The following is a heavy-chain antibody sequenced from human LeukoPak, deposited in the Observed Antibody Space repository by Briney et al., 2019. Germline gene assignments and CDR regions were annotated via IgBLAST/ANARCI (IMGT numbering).Heavy chain of an antibody. J-gene: IGHJ4*02. CDR1: GGSISTYY. CDR2: IYYSGST. V-gene: IGHV4-59*01. D-gene: IGHD6-6*01. Sequence: SETLSLTCTVSGGSISTYYWSWIRQPPGKGLEWIGYIYYSGSTNYNPSLKSRVTISVDTSKNQFSLKLSSVTAADTAVYYCTRTDSSSAIDYWGQGTLVAVPS. CDR3: TRTDSSSAIDY.